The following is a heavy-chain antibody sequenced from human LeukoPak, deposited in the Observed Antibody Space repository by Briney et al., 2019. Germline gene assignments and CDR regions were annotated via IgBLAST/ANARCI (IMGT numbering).Heavy chain of an antibody. V-gene: IGHV4-34*01. CDR1: GASFSGYC. J-gene: IGHJ4*01. Sequence: PSETLSLTCAVYGASFSGYCWSWIRQPPGKGLEWIGEVTHSGSTNYNPSLKSRVTISVDTSKKQFSLKLTSVTATDTAVYYCARGRDGYINYWGQGTLVTVSS. CDR3: ARGRDGYINY. CDR2: VTHSGST. D-gene: IGHD5-24*01.